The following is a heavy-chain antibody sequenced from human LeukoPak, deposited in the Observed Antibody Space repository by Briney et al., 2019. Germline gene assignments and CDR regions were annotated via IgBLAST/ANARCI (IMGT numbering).Heavy chain of an antibody. J-gene: IGHJ4*02. CDR2: ISAYNGNT. V-gene: IGHV1-18*01. CDR1: GYTFTSYG. CDR3: ATRSGDFWSGYVN. Sequence: ASVKVSCKASGYTFTSYGISWVRQAPGQGLEWMGWISAYNGNTNYAQKLQGRVTMTTDTSTSTAYMELSSLTSEDTGIYYCATRSGDFWSGYVNWGQGTLVTVSS. D-gene: IGHD3-3*01.